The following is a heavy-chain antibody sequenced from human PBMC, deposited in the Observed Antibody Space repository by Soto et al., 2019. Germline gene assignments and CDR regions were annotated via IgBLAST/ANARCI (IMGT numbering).Heavy chain of an antibody. CDR3: GRVGSPSDY. J-gene: IGHJ4*02. Sequence: QVQLVESGGGLVKPGGSLRLSCAASGFTFSDYYMSWIRQAPGQGLEWVSHSSSRGSTIYHAYSVKGRFTISRDNAKNSMYLQMNSLRAEDTDVYYCGRVGSPSDYWGQGTLVTVSS. V-gene: IGHV3-11*01. CDR1: GFTFSDYY. CDR2: SSSRGSTI.